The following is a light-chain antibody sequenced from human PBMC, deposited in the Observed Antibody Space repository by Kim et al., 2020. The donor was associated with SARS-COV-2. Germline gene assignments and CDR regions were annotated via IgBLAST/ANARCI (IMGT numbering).Light chain of an antibody. Sequence: LGQTVRITCQGDSLRKYYGAWCKQKPGQAPILLIYNINNRPSGIPDRFSVSTSGNTASLTITGAQAEDEADYYCNSRDNSADRLGVFGGGTQLTVL. CDR2: NIN. CDR3: NSRDNSADRLGV. J-gene: IGLJ3*02. CDR1: SLRKYY. V-gene: IGLV3-19*01.